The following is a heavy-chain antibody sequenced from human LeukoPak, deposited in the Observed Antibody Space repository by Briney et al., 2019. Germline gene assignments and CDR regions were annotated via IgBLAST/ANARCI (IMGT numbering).Heavy chain of an antibody. Sequence: SETLSLICTVSGGSISSYYWSWIRQPPGKGLEWIGYIYYSGSTNYNPSLKSRVTISVDTSKNQFSLKLSSVTAADTAVYYCAREAAAGTDYWGQGTLVTVSS. CDR2: IYYSGST. CDR3: AREAAAGTDY. D-gene: IGHD6-13*01. V-gene: IGHV4-59*01. J-gene: IGHJ4*02. CDR1: GGSISSYY.